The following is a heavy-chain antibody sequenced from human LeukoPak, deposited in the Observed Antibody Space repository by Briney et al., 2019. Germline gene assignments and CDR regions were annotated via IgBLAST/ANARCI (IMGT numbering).Heavy chain of an antibody. V-gene: IGHV3-23*01. CDR3: GKEGGA. CDR2: IGGRGGST. J-gene: IGHJ5*02. CDR1: GFRFSDFT. D-gene: IGHD3-16*01. Sequence: GGSLRLSCAASGFRFSDFTMTWVRQAPGKGPEWVSAIGGRGGSTYYADSLGGRFTISRDNSKDMVYLQMSRLKVEDTATYYCGKEGGAWGQGTKVTVSS.